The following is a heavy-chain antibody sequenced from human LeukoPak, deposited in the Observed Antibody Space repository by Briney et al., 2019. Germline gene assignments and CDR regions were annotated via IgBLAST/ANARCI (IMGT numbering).Heavy chain of an antibody. Sequence: SETLSLTCAVSGGSISSSNWWSWVRQPPGKGLEWIGEIYHSGSTNYNPSLKSRVTISVDKSKNQFSLKLSSVTAADTAVYYCAREGYCSSTSCYPWYYYYYMDVWGKGTTVTVSS. V-gene: IGHV4-4*02. CDR2: IYHSGST. CDR1: GGSISSSNW. D-gene: IGHD2-2*01. CDR3: AREGYCSSTSCYPWYYYYYMDV. J-gene: IGHJ6*03.